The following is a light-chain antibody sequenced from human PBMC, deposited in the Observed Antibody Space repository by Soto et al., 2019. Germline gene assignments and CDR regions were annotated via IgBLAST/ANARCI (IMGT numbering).Light chain of an antibody. CDR3: QHYNSYSII. Sequence: DIQMTQSPSTLSGSVGDRVTITCRASQTISSWLAWYQQKPGKAPKLLIYKASTLKSGVPSRFSGSGSGTEFTLTISSLQPDDFATYYCQHYNSYSIIFGQGTRLEI. CDR1: QTISSW. V-gene: IGKV1-5*03. CDR2: KAS. J-gene: IGKJ5*01.